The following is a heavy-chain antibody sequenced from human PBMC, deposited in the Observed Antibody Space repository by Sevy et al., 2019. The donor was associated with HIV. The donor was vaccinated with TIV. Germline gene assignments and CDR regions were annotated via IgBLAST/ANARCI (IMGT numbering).Heavy chain of an antibody. Sequence: GGSLRLSCAASGFTFSSYAMSWVRQAPGKGLEWVSAISGSGGSTYYADSVKGRFTISRDNSKNTLYLQMNSLRAEDTAVYYCAKDDAPSLYYGSGSDSDYWGQGTLVTVSS. CDR2: ISGSGGST. V-gene: IGHV3-23*01. CDR1: GFTFSSYA. CDR3: AKDDAPSLYYGSGSDSDY. D-gene: IGHD3-10*01. J-gene: IGHJ4*02.